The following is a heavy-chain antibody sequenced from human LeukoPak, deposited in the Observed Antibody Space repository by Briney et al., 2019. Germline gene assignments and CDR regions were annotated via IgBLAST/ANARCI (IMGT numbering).Heavy chain of an antibody. CDR1: GGSFSGYY. J-gene: IGHJ3*02. V-gene: IGHV4-34*01. CDR2: INHSGST. D-gene: IGHD3-10*02. Sequence: KTSETLSLTCAVYGGSFSGYYWSWIRQPPGKGLEWIGEINHSGSTNYNPSLKSRVTISVDTSKNQFSLKLSSVTAADTAVYYCARYIRRVIIRVDDAFDIWGQGTMVTVSS. CDR3: ARYIRRVIIRVDDAFDI.